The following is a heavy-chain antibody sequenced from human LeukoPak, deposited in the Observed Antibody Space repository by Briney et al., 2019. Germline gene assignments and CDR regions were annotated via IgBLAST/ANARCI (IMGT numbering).Heavy chain of an antibody. J-gene: IGHJ4*02. D-gene: IGHD3-22*01. CDR3: AREYYGSSGYYNDY. CDR1: GGSINSHY. CDR2: ISYSGGP. Sequence: PSETLSLTCTVSGGSINSHYWSWVRQPPGKGLEWIGYISYSGGPNYNPSHKSRVTISVDTSKNQFSLKLTSVTAADTAVYYCAREYYGSSGYYNDYWGQGALVTVSS. V-gene: IGHV4-59*11.